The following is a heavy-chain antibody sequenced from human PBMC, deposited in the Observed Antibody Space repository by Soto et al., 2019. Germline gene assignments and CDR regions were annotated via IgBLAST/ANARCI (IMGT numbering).Heavy chain of an antibody. J-gene: IGHJ4*02. D-gene: IGHD6-19*01. CDR3: ASSADSSGWYYFEY. CDR1: GGTFSSYA. V-gene: IGHV1-69*12. Sequence: QVQLVQSGAEVKKPGSSVKVSCKASGGTFSSYAISWVRQAPGQGLEWMGGIIPICGTANYAQKFQGRVKITADESTSTAYMEMSSLKSEDTAAYYCASSADSSGWYYFEYWGQGTRVNVSS. CDR2: IIPICGTA.